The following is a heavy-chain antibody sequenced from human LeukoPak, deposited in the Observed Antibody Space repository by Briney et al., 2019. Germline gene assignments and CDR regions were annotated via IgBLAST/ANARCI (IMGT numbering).Heavy chain of an antibody. J-gene: IGHJ4*02. CDR1: GGTFSSYA. CDR3: ARETYSNILTGTDY. D-gene: IGHD3-9*01. V-gene: IGHV1-69*13. Sequence: RASVKVSCKASGGTFSSYAISWVRQAPGQGLEWMGGIIPIFGTANYAQKFQGRVTITADESTSTAYMELSSLRSEDTAVYYCARETYSNILTGTDYWGPGTLVTVSS. CDR2: IIPIFGTA.